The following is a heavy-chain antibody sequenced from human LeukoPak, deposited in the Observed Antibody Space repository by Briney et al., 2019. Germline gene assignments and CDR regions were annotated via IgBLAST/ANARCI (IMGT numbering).Heavy chain of an antibody. D-gene: IGHD2-15*01. V-gene: IGHV3-23*01. J-gene: IGHJ4*03. Sequence: GGSLRLSCAASGFTFSSHYMSWVRQAPGKGLEWVSAISGSGGRTYYADSVKGRFTISRDNPQNTLFLQIYSLRAEDTAVYFCASHGLGYCSGGSCFDYWGQGTLVTVSS. CDR2: ISGSGGRT. CDR1: GFTFSSHY. CDR3: ASHGLGYCSGGSCFDY.